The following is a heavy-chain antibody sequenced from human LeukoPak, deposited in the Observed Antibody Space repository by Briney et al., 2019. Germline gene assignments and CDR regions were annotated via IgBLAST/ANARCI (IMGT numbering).Heavy chain of an antibody. Sequence: GGSLRLSCATSGFIFSTYALSWVRQAPGKGLEWPSSISGSGGSTYHADSVKGRFTISRDSSKTSLYLQMNSLRAEDTAIYYCARVIRAAPGKGYFDYWGQGTLVTVSS. V-gene: IGHV3-23*01. J-gene: IGHJ4*02. D-gene: IGHD6-13*01. CDR1: GFIFSTYA. CDR2: ISGSGGST. CDR3: ARVIRAAPGKGYFDY.